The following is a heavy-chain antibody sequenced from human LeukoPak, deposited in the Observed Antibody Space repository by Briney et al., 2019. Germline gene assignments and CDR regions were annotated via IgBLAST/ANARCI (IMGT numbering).Heavy chain of an antibody. CDR2: ISGSGGST. J-gene: IGHJ4*02. V-gene: IGHV3-23*01. D-gene: IGHD3-3*01. Sequence: GGSLRLSCAASGFTFSSYAMSWVRQAPGKGLEWVSAISGSGGSTYYADSVKGRFTISRDNSKNTLYLQMNSLRAEDTAVYYCAKVAEVGGFGITIFGVVIIPTFDYWGQGTLVTVSS. CDR1: GFTFSSYA. CDR3: AKVAEVGGFGITIFGVVIIPTFDY.